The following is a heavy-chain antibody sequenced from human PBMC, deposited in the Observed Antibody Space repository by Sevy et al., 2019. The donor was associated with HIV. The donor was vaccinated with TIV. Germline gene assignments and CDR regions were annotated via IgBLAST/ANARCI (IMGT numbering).Heavy chain of an antibody. D-gene: IGHD3-3*01. CDR3: ARGRYDFWSGYYGGFFDY. CDR2: IYYSGST. J-gene: IGHJ4*02. V-gene: IGHV4-31*03. CDR1: GGSISSGGYY. Sequence: SETLSLTYTVSGGSISSGGYYWSWIRQHPGKGLEWIGYIYYSGSTYYNPSLKSRVTISVDTSKNQFSLKLSSVTAADTAVYYCARGRYDFWSGYYGGFFDYWGQGTLVTVSS.